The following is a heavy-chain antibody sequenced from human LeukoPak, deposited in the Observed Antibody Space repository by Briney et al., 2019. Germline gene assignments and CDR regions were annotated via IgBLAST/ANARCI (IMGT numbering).Heavy chain of an antibody. D-gene: IGHD6-13*01. CDR2: ISSSSTYI. J-gene: IGHJ4*02. V-gene: IGHV3-21*04. CDR3: ARVSTAVSLAIDY. Sequence: GGSLRLSCAVSGFTFSSYAMSWVRQAPGKGLEWVSVISSSSTYIYYADSVKGRFTISRDNAKNSLYLQMHSLRAEDTAVYYCARVSTAVSLAIDYWGQGTLVTVST. CDR1: GFTFSSYA.